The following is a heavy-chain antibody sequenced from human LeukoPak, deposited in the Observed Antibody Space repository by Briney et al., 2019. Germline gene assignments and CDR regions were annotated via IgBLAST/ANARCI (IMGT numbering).Heavy chain of an antibody. J-gene: IGHJ4*02. CDR3: ARDLEMGYNRFDY. CDR1: GFTFSSYS. D-gene: IGHD5-24*01. CDR2: ISSSSSYI. V-gene: IGHV3-21*01. Sequence: GSLRLSCAASGFTFSSYSMNWVRQAPGKGLEWVSSISSSSSYIYYADSVKGRFTISRDNAKNSLYLQMNSLRAEDTAVYYCARDLEMGYNRFDYWGQGTLVTVSS.